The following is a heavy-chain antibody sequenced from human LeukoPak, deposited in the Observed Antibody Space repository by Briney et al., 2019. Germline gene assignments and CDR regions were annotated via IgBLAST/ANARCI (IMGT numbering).Heavy chain of an antibody. CDR1: AFTFSNAW. CDR3: TTESGSWPWYFDY. V-gene: IGHV3-15*01. J-gene: IGHJ4*02. Sequence: GGSLRLSCAASAFTFSNAWMSWVRQAPGKGLEWVGRIKSKTDGGTTDYAAPVKGRFTISRDDSKNTLYLQMNSLKTEDTAVYYCTTESGSWPWYFDYWGQGTLVTVSS. CDR2: IKSKTDGGTT. D-gene: IGHD1-26*01.